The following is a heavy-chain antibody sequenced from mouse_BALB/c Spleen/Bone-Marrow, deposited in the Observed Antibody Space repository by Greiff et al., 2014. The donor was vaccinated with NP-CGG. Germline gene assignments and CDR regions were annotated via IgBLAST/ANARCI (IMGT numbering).Heavy chain of an antibody. D-gene: IGHD2-1*01. J-gene: IGHJ4*01. Sequence: DVKLVESGAELVKPGASVKLSCTASGFNIKDTYMHWVKQRPEQGLEWIGRIHPANGDTKYDPKFQGKATITADTSSNTAYLQLSSLTSEDTAVYYCARYGNGLMDYWGQGTSVTVSS. CDR2: IHPANGDT. CDR1: GFNIKDTY. V-gene: IGHV14-3*02. CDR3: ARYGNGLMDY.